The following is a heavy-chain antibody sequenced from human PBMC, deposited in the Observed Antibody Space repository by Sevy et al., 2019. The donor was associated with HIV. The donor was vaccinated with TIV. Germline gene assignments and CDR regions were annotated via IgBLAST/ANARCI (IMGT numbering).Heavy chain of an antibody. D-gene: IGHD1-26*01. CDR1: GFIFSTYG. V-gene: IGHV3-30*18. J-gene: IGHJ6*02. Sequence: GGSLRLSCAASGFIFSTYGIHWVRQAPGKGLEWVAVISYDGSEKYYADSVRGRFTIFRDNSKNTLYLQMNSLRVEDTAIYYCAKMQGGSYNYYGMDVWGQGTTVTVSS. CDR3: AKMQGGSYNYYGMDV. CDR2: ISYDGSEK.